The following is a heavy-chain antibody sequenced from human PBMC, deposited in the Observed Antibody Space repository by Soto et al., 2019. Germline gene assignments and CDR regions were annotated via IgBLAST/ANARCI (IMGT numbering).Heavy chain of an antibody. Sequence: SVKVSCKASGGTFSSYAISWVRQAPGQGLEWMGGIIPIFGTANYAQKFQGRVTITADESTSTAYMELSSLRSEDTAVYYCARGARPGGNSYFDYWGQGTLVTVSS. D-gene: IGHD2-21*02. CDR2: IIPIFGTA. CDR1: GGTFSSYA. V-gene: IGHV1-69*13. J-gene: IGHJ4*02. CDR3: ARGARPGGNSYFDY.